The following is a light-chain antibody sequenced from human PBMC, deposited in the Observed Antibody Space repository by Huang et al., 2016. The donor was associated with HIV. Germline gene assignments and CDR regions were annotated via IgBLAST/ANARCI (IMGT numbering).Light chain of an antibody. CDR2: ATS. J-gene: IGKJ2*01. Sequence: IQMTQSPSSLSASVGDRVTITCRASQTISSYLNWFQQKPGKAPNLRIYATSNLQSGDPSRFSGSGSATDFTLTISSLQPEDFATYYCQQSYSTPYTFGQGTKVEIK. V-gene: IGKV1-39*01. CDR1: QTISSY. CDR3: QQSYSTPYT.